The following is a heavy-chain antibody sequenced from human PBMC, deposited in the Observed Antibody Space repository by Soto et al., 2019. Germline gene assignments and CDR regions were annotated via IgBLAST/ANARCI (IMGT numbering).Heavy chain of an antibody. V-gene: IGHV3-30*18. D-gene: IGHD3-22*01. CDR1: GFTFSSYG. Sequence: QVQLVESGGGVVQPGRSLRLSCAASGFTFSSYGMHWVRQAPGKGLEWVAVISYDGSNKYYADSVKGRFTISRDNSKNTLYLQMNSLRAEDTAVYYCAKDGSSDSSEGAFDIWGQGTMVTVSS. J-gene: IGHJ3*02. CDR3: AKDGSSDSSEGAFDI. CDR2: ISYDGSNK.